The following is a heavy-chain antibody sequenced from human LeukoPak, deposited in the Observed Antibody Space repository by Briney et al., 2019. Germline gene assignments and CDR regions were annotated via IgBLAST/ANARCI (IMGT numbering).Heavy chain of an antibody. CDR1: GGTFSSYA. Sequence: ASVKVSCKASGGTFSSYAISWVRQAPGQGLEWMGWISAYNGNTNYAQKLQGRVTMTTDTSTSTAYMELRSLRSDDTAVYYCARSDMGGHDYSNDYFDYWGQGTLVTVSS. J-gene: IGHJ4*02. V-gene: IGHV1-18*01. CDR2: ISAYNGNT. CDR3: ARSDMGGHDYSNDYFDY. D-gene: IGHD4-11*01.